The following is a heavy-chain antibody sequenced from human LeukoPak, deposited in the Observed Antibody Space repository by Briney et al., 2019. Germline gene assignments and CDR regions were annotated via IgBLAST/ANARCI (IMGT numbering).Heavy chain of an antibody. J-gene: IGHJ3*02. D-gene: IGHD3-3*01. CDR3: ARAFVTIFGVVINDGAFDI. V-gene: IGHV1-18*01. CDR2: ISAYNGNI. Sequence: ASVKVSCKASGYTFTSYGISWVRQAPGQGLEWMGWISAYNGNINYAQKLQGRVTMTTDTSTSTAYMELRSLRSDDTAVYYCARAFVTIFGVVINDGAFDIWGQGTMVTVSS. CDR1: GYTFTSYG.